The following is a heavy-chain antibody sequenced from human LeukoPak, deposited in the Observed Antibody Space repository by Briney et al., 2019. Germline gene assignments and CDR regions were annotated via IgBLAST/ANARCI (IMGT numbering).Heavy chain of an antibody. CDR3: ARVVLDYGETDAFDI. J-gene: IGHJ3*02. Sequence: SETLSLTCTVSGGSISSGDYYWSWIRQPPGKGLEWVGYIYYSGSTYYNPSLKSRVTISVDTSKNQFSLKLSSVTAADTAVYYCARVVLDYGETDAFDIWGQGTMVTVSS. D-gene: IGHD4-17*01. CDR1: GGSISSGDYY. CDR2: IYYSGST. V-gene: IGHV4-30-4*08.